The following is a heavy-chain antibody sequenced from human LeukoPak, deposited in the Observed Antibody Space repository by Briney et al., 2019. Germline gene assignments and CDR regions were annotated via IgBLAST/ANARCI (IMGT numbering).Heavy chain of an antibody. CDR3: GRAVRGVVTSNWRDP. CDR2: VASRGTA. CDR1: GDSLNTYD. Sequence: SETLSLTCTVSGDSLNTYDWTWIRQTPGKELEGIGFVASRGTANYNRSRKGPVSISIGACKNQFALALTSVTPPDPAVQYCGRAVRGVVTSNWRDPWGQGTLVSVSS. D-gene: IGHD2-21*02. V-gene: IGHV4-59*01. J-gene: IGHJ5*02.